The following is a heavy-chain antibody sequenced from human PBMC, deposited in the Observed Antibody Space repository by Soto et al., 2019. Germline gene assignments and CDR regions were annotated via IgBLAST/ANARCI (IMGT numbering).Heavy chain of an antibody. V-gene: IGHV4-61*03. J-gene: IGHJ3*01. CDR2: IYFTGRT. Sequence: SETLSLTCTVAGDSVSSGSHHWNWIRQAPGKGLEWIGSIYFTGRTNHNPSLKSRVTISGDTSKNHLSLNLTSVTAADTAVYYCARALGAIGGCVYAFDLWGQGTMVTV. CDR1: GDSVSSGSHH. CDR3: ARALGAIGGCVYAFDL. D-gene: IGHD3-3*01.